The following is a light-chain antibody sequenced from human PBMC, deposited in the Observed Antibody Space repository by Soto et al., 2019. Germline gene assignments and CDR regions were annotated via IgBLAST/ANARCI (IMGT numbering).Light chain of an antibody. V-gene: IGKV1-5*03. CDR1: QTIGNW. CDR2: NVS. Sequence: DIQMTQSPSTLPASVGDRVTITCRASQTIGNWLAWYQQKPGKVPKLLIYNVSSLESGVPSRFSGSGSGTEFTLTISRLQPDDFANYYCQHCNFYWTFGQGTKVEIK. J-gene: IGKJ1*01. CDR3: QHCNFYWT.